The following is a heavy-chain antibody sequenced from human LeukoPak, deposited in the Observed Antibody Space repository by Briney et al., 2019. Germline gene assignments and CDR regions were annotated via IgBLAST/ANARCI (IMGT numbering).Heavy chain of an antibody. J-gene: IGHJ6*03. V-gene: IGHV4-4*07. CDR1: GGSISSYY. CDR3: ARAGPGPSGRYHYYYYYMDV. CDR2: IYTSGST. D-gene: IGHD1-26*01. Sequence: SETLSLTCTVSGGSISSYYWSWIRQPAGKGLEWIGRIYTSGSTNYNPSLKSRVTMSVDTSKNQFSLKLSSVTAADTAVYYCARAGPGPSGRYHYYYYYMDVWGKGTTVTVSS.